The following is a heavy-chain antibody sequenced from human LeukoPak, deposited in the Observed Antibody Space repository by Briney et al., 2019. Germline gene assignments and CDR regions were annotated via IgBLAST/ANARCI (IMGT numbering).Heavy chain of an antibody. Sequence: SETLSLTCTVSGYSISSGYYWGWIRQPPGKGLEWIGSIYHSGSTYYNPSLKSRVTISVDTSKNQFSLKLSSVTAADTAVYYCARDPRVRRLLRRGSSGSGGYFDYWGQGTLVTASS. CDR2: IYHSGST. CDR3: ARDPRVRRLLRRGSSGSGGYFDY. V-gene: IGHV4-38-2*02. D-gene: IGHD3-22*01. J-gene: IGHJ4*02. CDR1: GYSISSGYY.